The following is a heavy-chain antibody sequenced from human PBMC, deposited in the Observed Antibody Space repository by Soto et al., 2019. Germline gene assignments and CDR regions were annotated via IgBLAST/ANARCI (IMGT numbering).Heavy chain of an antibody. V-gene: IGHV4-30-2*01. CDR2: IYHNGAT. CDR1: GGSINSGGYS. J-gene: IGHJ4*02. CDR3: ARVHHFGVIED. Sequence: SETLSLTCAVSGGSINSGGYSWSWIRLPLGKGLEWIGYIYHNGATQYNPSLKSRVTISVDRSKNQFSLKLSSVTAADTAVYYCARVHHFGVIEDCAPGTLVTVSS. D-gene: IGHD3-3*01.